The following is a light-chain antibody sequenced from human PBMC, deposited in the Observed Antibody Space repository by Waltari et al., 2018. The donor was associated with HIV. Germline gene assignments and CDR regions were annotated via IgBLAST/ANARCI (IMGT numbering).Light chain of an antibody. CDR2: RNN. Sequence: QSVLTQPPSASGTPGQRVTISCSGSSSNIGSKYVYWYQKLPGTAPKLLIYRNNQRPSGFPDRFAGSKSGTSASLAISGLRSEDEADYYCAAWDDSLSGPLVVFGGGTKRTVL. J-gene: IGLJ2*01. CDR1: SSNIGSKY. CDR3: AAWDDSLSGPLVV. V-gene: IGLV1-47*01.